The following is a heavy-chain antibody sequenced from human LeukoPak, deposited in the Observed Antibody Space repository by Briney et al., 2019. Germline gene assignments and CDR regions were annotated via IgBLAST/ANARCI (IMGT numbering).Heavy chain of an antibody. CDR3: ARAVRYYDSSGHFYY. CDR1: GFTFSSYW. V-gene: IGHV3-7*01. J-gene: IGHJ4*02. CDR2: IKQDGSEK. D-gene: IGHD3-22*01. Sequence: GGSLRLSCAASGFTFSSYWMSWVRQAPGKGLEWVANIKQDGSEKYYVDSVKGRFTISRDNAKNSLYLQMNSLRVEDTAVYYCARAVRYYDSSGHFYYWGQGTLVTVSS.